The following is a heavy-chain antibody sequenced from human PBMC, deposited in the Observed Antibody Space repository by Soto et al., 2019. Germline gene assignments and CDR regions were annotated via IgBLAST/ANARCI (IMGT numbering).Heavy chain of an antibody. D-gene: IGHD3-10*01. Sequence: ESGPTLVKPTQTLTLTCTFSGFSLSTSGVGVGWIRQPPGKALEWLAIIYWDDEKRYSPSLKTRLTVTKDTSKNQVVLTMTNVDPVDTATYYCAHRAYFDSGKQFDYWGQGTLVSVSS. V-gene: IGHV2-5*02. CDR3: AHRAYFDSGKQFDY. J-gene: IGHJ4*02. CDR2: IYWDDEK. CDR1: GFSLSTSGVG.